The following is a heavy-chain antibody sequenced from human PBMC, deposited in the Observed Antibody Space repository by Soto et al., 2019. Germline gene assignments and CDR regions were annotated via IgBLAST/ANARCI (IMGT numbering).Heavy chain of an antibody. CDR3: AREYDFWSGYYTGYYYMDV. D-gene: IGHD3-3*01. CDR1: GFTFSSYS. J-gene: IGHJ6*03. Sequence: SLRLSCAASGFTFSSYSMNWVRQAPGKGLEWVLYISSSSSTIYYADSVKGRFTISRDNAKNSLYLQMNSLRAEDTAVYYCAREYDFWSGYYTGYYYMDVWGKGTTVTVSS. V-gene: IGHV3-48*01. CDR2: ISSSSSTI.